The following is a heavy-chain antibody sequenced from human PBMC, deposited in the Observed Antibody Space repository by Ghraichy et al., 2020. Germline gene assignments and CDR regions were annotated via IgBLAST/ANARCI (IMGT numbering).Heavy chain of an antibody. J-gene: IGHJ4*02. V-gene: IGHV3-23*01. CDR3: AKGNGAYSYGSLTY. CDR1: GFTFSSYG. D-gene: IGHD5-18*01. Sequence: GGSLRLSCAASGFTFSSYGLSWVRQAPGKGLEWVSGISGSGGSTYYADSVKGRFTISRDNSKNTVYLQMNSLRGEDTAVYYCAKGNGAYSYGSLTYWGQGTLVTVSS. CDR2: ISGSGGST.